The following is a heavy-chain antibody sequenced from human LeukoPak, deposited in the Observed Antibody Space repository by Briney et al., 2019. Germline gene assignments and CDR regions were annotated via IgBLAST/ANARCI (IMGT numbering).Heavy chain of an antibody. Sequence: PSETLSLTCTVSGGSISSSSYYWGWIRQPPGKGLEWIGSIYYSGSTYYNPSLKSRVTISVDTSKNQFSLKLSSVTAADTAVYYCARAPTNYYDSSGYSHYYYYGMDVWGQGTTVTVSS. D-gene: IGHD3-22*01. CDR1: GGSISSSSYY. CDR2: IYYSGST. J-gene: IGHJ6*02. CDR3: ARAPTNYYDSSGYSHYYYYGMDV. V-gene: IGHV4-39*01.